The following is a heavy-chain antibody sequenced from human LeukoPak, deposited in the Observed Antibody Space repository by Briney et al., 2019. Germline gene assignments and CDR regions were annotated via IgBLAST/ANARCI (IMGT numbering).Heavy chain of an antibody. D-gene: IGHD3-10*01. V-gene: IGHV1-2*06. J-gene: IGHJ4*02. Sequence: ASVKVSCKASGYSFSGHYIHWVRQAPGQGLEWMGQINPNSAASHYAQKFQDRVTMTSDTSINMAYMELRSLRSDDTAVYYCARDFYGSRPGAFDYWAQGTLITVSS. CDR3: ARDFYGSRPGAFDY. CDR2: INPNSAAS. CDR1: GYSFSGHY.